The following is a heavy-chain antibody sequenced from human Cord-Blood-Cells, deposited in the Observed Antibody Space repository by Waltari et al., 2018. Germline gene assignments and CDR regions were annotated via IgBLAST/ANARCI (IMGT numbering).Heavy chain of an antibody. CDR1: GGTFSSYA. J-gene: IGHJ3*02. D-gene: IGHD3-3*01. CDR2: ISPIFGTA. Sequence: QVQLVQSGAEVKKPGSSVKVSCKASGGTFSSYAISWVRQAPGQGLEWMGGISPIFGTANYAQKFQGRVTITADESTSTAYMELSSPRSEDTAVYYCARADDFWSGYYDAFDIWGQGTMVTVSS. V-gene: IGHV1-69*01. CDR3: ARADDFWSGYYDAFDI.